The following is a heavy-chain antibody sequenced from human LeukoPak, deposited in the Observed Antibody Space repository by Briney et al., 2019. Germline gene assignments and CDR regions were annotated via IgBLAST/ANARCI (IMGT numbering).Heavy chain of an antibody. CDR1: GFTVSSNY. D-gene: IGHD6-19*01. J-gene: IGHJ4*02. V-gene: IGHV3-66*01. CDR3: ARGGEQWLVQSSYYFDY. CDR2: IYSGGST. Sequence: GGSLRLSCAASGFTVSSNYMSWVRQAPGKGLEWVSVIYSGGSTYYADSVKGRFTISRDNSKTTLYLQMNSLRAEDTAVYYCARGGEQWLVQSSYYFDYWGQGTLVTVSS.